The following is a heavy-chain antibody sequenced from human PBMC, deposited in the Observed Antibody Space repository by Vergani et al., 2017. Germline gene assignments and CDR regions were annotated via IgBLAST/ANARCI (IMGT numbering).Heavy chain of an antibody. CDR2: MYHSGST. V-gene: IGHV4-59*01. D-gene: IGHD3-10*01. J-gene: IGHJ5*02. CDR1: GGSMSGYY. Sequence: QVRLQESGPGLVKPSETLSLTCSVSGGSMSGYYWSWIRQPPGKELEWIGYMYHSGSTNYNPSLETRVTISGDTSKNQFSLKLNSVTAADTAVYYCGRVADFYGLGGRLLHLWGQGILVTVSS. CDR3: GRVADFYGLGGRLLHL.